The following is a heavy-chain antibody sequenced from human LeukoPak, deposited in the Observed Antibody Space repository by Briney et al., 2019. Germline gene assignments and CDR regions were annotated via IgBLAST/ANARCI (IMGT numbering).Heavy chain of an antibody. CDR1: GFTFSSYA. D-gene: IGHD6-13*01. Sequence: GGSLRLSCAASGFTFSSYAMSWVRQAPGKGLEWASAISGSGGSTYYADSVKGRFTISRDNSKNTLYLQMNSLRAEDTAVYYCAKEQAAAGKRYYFDYWGQGTLVTVSS. V-gene: IGHV3-23*01. J-gene: IGHJ4*02. CDR3: AKEQAAAGKRYYFDY. CDR2: ISGSGGST.